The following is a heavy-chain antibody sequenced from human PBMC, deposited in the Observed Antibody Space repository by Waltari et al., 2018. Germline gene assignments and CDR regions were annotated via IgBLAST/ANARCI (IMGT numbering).Heavy chain of an antibody. J-gene: IGHJ3*01. V-gene: IGHV4-39*01. Sequence: QLQLQESGPRLVRPSETLSLICRVSGVSITSNRHYWAWIRQSPGQGLEWIGTVSYSGTTYISPSFKSRVSVSRDTSKNQVSLILGSVTAADMAVYYCATYIGASVGTAAFDVWGQGTMVTVSS. CDR3: ATYIGASVGTAAFDV. D-gene: IGHD5-12*01. CDR2: VSYSGTT. CDR1: GVSITSNRHY.